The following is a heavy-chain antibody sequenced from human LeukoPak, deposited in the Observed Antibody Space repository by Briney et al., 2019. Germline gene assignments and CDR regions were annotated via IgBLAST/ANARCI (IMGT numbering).Heavy chain of an antibody. J-gene: IGHJ6*03. CDR3: ARLFPYYYYYMDV. CDR1: GFTFSSYS. CDR2: ISSSSSTI. Sequence: SGGSLRLSCAASGFTFSSYSMNWVRQAPGKGLEWVSYISSSSSTIYYADSVKGRFTISRDNAKNSLYLQMNSLIAEDTAMYYCARLFPYYYYYMDVWGKGTTVTVSS. D-gene: IGHD3-10*01. V-gene: IGHV3-48*04.